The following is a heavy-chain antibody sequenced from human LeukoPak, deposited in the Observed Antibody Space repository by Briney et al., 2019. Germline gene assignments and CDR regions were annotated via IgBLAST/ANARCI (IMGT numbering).Heavy chain of an antibody. V-gene: IGHV1-2*02. Sequence: GASVKVSCKASGYTFTGYYMHWVRQAPGQGLEWMGWINPNSGGTNYAQKFQGRVTMTRDTSISTAYMELSRLRSDDTAVYYCARDFPQYRDYGSGSYYPTFIFDYWGQGTLVTVSS. J-gene: IGHJ4*02. CDR2: INPNSGGT. D-gene: IGHD3-10*01. CDR3: ARDFPQYRDYGSGSYYPTFIFDY. CDR1: GYTFTGYY.